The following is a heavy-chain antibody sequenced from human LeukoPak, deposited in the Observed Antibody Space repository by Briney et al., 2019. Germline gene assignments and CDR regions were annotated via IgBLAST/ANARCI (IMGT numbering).Heavy chain of an antibody. J-gene: IGHJ3*02. CDR1: GFTFSSYA. CDR2: ISYDGSNK. D-gene: IGHD4-17*01. V-gene: IGHV3-30*01. CDR3: ARDPNGDYVGAFDM. Sequence: PGGSLRLSCAASGFTFSSYAMHWVRQAPGKGPEWVAVISYDGSNKYYADSVKGRFTISRDNSKNTLYLQMNSLRAEDTAVYYCARDPNGDYVGAFDMWGPGTMVTVSS.